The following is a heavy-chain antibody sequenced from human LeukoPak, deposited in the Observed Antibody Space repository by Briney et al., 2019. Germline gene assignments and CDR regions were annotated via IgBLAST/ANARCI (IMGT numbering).Heavy chain of an antibody. Sequence: KPGGSLRLSCAASGFTFSDYYMSWIRQAPGKGLEWVSYISSSGSTIYYADSVKGRFTVSRDNAKNSLYLQMNSLRAEDTAVYYCARPLLWFGELLSVWGQGTLVTVSS. V-gene: IGHV3-11*01. J-gene: IGHJ4*02. CDR1: GFTFSDYY. CDR3: ARPLLWFGELLSV. CDR2: ISSSGSTI. D-gene: IGHD3-10*01.